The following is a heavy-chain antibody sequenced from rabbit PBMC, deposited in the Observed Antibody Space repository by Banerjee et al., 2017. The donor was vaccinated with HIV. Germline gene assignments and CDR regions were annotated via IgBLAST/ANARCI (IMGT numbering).Heavy chain of an antibody. CDR1: GFDFSSNA. J-gene: IGHJ4*01. CDR2: IDVGSSGNT. D-gene: IGHD4-1*01. V-gene: IGHV1S40*01. CDR3: ARDLAGVIGWNFNL. Sequence: QSLEESGGDLVKPGASLTLTCKASGFDFSSNAMCWVRQAPGKGPEWIACIDVGSSGNTYYASWAKGRFTISKTSSTTVTLQMTSLTAADTATYFCARDLAGVIGWNFNLWGPGTLVTVS.